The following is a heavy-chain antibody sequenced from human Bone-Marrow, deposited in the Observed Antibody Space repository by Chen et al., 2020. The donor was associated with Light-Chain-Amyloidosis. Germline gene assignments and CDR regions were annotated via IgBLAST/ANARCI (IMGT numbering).Heavy chain of an antibody. Sequence: QLHLQESGPGLVKPSETLSLTCTVSGGSISSSSYYWGWIRQPPGKGLEWIGSIYYSGSTYYNPSLKSRVTISVDTSKNQFSLKLSSVTAADTAVYYCARHHPRSIAEAGTRPPDYWGQGTLVTVSS. D-gene: IGHD6-13*01. CDR3: ARHHPRSIAEAGTRPPDY. J-gene: IGHJ4*02. CDR2: IYYSGST. V-gene: IGHV4-39*01. CDR1: GGSISSSSYY.